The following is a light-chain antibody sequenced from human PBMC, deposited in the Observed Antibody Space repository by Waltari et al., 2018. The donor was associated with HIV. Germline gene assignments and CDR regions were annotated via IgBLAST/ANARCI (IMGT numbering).Light chain of an antibody. Sequence: QSALTQPASVSGSLGQSITISCTGTSSDVGGYNYVSWYQQYAGKAPKLMIYDVSNRPSGVSKRFSGAKSGNTAALTISGLQAEDEADYYCSSYTSSSTLVFGGGTKLTVL. CDR1: SSDVGGYNY. CDR3: SSYTSSSTLV. CDR2: DVS. V-gene: IGLV2-14*01. J-gene: IGLJ2*01.